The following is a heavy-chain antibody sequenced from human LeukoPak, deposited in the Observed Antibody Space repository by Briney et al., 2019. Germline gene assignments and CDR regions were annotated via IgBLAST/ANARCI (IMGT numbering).Heavy chain of an antibody. V-gene: IGHV1-46*03. Sequence: GASVKVSCKASGYTFTSYYMHWVRQAPGQGLEWMGIIDPSGGSTSYAQKFQGRVTMTRDTSTSTVYMELSSLRSEDTAVYYCARAVATPLYFDYWGQGTLVTVSS. CDR2: IDPSGGST. CDR1: GYTFTSYY. D-gene: IGHD5-12*01. J-gene: IGHJ4*02. CDR3: ARAVATPLYFDY.